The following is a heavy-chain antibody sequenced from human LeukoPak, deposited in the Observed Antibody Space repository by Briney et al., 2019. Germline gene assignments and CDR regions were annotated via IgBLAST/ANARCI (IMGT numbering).Heavy chain of an antibody. J-gene: IGHJ6*03. Sequence: GGSLRLSCAASGFTFDDHGMSWVRQAPGKGLEWVSGINWNGSSTGYADSVKGRCTISRDNAKNPLYLQMNSLRAEDTALYYCARGGSGGNYYYMDVWGKGTTVTVSS. V-gene: IGHV3-20*04. CDR2: INWNGSST. CDR1: GFTFDDHG. D-gene: IGHD3-10*01. CDR3: ARGGSGGNYYYMDV.